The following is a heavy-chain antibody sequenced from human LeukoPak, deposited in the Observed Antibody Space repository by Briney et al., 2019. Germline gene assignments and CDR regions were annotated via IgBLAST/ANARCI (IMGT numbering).Heavy chain of an antibody. Sequence: SETLSLTCAVSGGSISSGGYSWSWIRQPPGKGLEWIGYIYHSGSTYYNPSLKSRVTISVDRSKNQFSLKLSSVTAADTAVYYCARGPGDDFWSGYYNNWFDPWGQGTLVTVSS. CDR3: ARGPGDDFWSGYYNNWFDP. CDR1: GGSISSGGYS. J-gene: IGHJ5*02. CDR2: IYHSGST. D-gene: IGHD3-3*01. V-gene: IGHV4-30-2*01.